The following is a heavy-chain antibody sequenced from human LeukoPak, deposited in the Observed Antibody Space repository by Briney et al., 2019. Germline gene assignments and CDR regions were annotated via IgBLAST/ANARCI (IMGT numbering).Heavy chain of an antibody. CDR3: ATDRGWRTSGYYLYYFEY. D-gene: IGHD3-3*01. Sequence: GGSLRLSCAASGFIFTNYFMSWVRQAPGKGLEWVASIKHDGSEKYYVGSVRGRFTISRDNTMNSLYLQMSSLRAEDTAVYYCATDRGWRTSGYYLYYFEYWGQGTLVTYSS. CDR1: GFIFTNYF. V-gene: IGHV3-7*01. J-gene: IGHJ4*02. CDR2: IKHDGSEK.